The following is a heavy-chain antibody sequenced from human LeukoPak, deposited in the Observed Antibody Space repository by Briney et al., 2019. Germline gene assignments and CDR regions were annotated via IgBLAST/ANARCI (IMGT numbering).Heavy chain of an antibody. Sequence: GGSLRLSCAASGFTFSGSAMHWVRQASGKGLEWVGRIRSKANSYATAYAASVKGRFTISRDDSKNTAYLQMNSLKTEDTAVYYCARIRDGYQSLDYWGQGILVTVSS. CDR3: ARIRDGYQSLDY. V-gene: IGHV3-73*01. J-gene: IGHJ4*02. CDR1: GFTFSGSA. CDR2: IRSKANSYAT. D-gene: IGHD5-24*01.